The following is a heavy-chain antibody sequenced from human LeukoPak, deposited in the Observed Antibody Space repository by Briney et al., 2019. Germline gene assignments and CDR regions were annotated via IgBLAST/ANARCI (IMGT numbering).Heavy chain of an antibody. CDR3: ARDPHSPYSSSWYWFDP. CDR1: GDSVSSNSAA. Sequence: SQTLSLTCAISGDSVSSNSAAWNWVRQSPSRGLEWLGRTYYRSKRYNDYAVSVKSRITINPDTSKNQFSLQLNSVTPEDTAVYYCARDPHSPYSSSWYWFDPWGQGTLVTVSS. V-gene: IGHV6-1*01. D-gene: IGHD6-13*01. CDR2: TYYRSKRYN. J-gene: IGHJ5*02.